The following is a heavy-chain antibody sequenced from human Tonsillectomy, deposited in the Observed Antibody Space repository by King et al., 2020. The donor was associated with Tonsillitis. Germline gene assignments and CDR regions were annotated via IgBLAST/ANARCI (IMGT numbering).Heavy chain of an antibody. Sequence: QLVQSGAEVKKPGASVKVSCKASGYTFTGYYMHWWRQAPGQGLEWMGWINHNSGVTNYAQKFQGRVTMTRDTSVSTAYMELSRLRSDDTAVYYCASRSGYDAFDYWGQGTLVTVSS. D-gene: IGHD5-12*01. J-gene: IGHJ4*02. CDR3: ASRSGYDAFDY. V-gene: IGHV1-2*02. CDR1: GYTFTGYY. CDR2: INHNSGVT.